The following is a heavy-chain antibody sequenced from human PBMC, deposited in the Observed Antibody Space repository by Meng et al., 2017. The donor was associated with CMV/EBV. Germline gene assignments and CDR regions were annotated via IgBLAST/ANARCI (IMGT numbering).Heavy chain of an antibody. CDR1: GYTFTGYY. V-gene: IGHV1-2*02. CDR2: INPSSGGT. Sequence: ASVKVSCKASGYTFTGYYMHWVRQAPGQGLEWMGWINPSSGGTNYAQKFQGRVTMTRDTSISTAYMELSRLRSDDTAVYYCARGNSPEHTEDIVVVPAARAGGYYGMDVWGQGTTVTVSS. D-gene: IGHD2-2*01. CDR3: ARGNSPEHTEDIVVVPAARAGGYYGMDV. J-gene: IGHJ6*02.